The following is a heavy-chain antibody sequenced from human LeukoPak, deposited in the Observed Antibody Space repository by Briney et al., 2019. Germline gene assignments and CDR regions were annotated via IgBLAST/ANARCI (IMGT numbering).Heavy chain of an antibody. CDR1: GFTFDDYG. CDR2: INWNGGST. V-gene: IGHV3-20*04. CDR3: ARGVRLRKTEYYDFWSGYYRYYFDY. Sequence: PGGSLRLSCAASGFTFDDYGMSWVRQAPGKGLEWVSGINWNGGSTGYADSVKGRFTISRDNAKNSLYLQMNSLRAEDTALYYCARGVRLRKTEYYDFWSGYYRYYFDYWGQGTLVTVSS. J-gene: IGHJ4*02. D-gene: IGHD3-3*01.